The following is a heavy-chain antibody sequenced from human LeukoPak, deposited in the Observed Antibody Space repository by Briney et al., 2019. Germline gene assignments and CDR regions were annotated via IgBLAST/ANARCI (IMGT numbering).Heavy chain of an antibody. Sequence: PSETLSLTCTVSGGAISNYYWSWIRQPPRKGLEWIGYIYYSGTTNYNPSLKSRVTISVDVFKNQLSLRLNSVTAADTAVYYCARRVAAAGTFDYWGQGTLVTVSS. CDR3: ARRVAAAGTFDY. CDR2: IYYSGTT. V-gene: IGHV4-59*08. J-gene: IGHJ4*02. D-gene: IGHD6-13*01. CDR1: GGAISNYY.